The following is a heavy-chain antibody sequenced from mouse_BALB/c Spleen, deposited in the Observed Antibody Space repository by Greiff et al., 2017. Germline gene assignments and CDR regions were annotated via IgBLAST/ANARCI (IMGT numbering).Heavy chain of an antibody. CDR2: IYPGNSDT. CDR1: GYTFTSYW. D-gene: IGHD1-1*01. CDR3: TRSSLYGSPYAMDD. J-gene: IGHJ4*01. Sequence: VQLQQSGTVLARPGASVKMSCKASGYTFTSYWMHWVKQRPGQGLEWIGAIYPGNSDTSYNQKFKGKAKLTAVTSTSTAYMELSSLTNEDSAVYYCTRSSLYGSPYAMDDWGQGTSVTVSS. V-gene: IGHV1-5*01.